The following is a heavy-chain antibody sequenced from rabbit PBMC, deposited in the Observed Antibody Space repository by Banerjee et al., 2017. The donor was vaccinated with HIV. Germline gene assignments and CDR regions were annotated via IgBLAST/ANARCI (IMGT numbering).Heavy chain of an antibody. J-gene: IGHJ4*01. D-gene: IGHD8-1*01. CDR3: ARAGVYAGSSSYTGFDFNL. CDR1: GFSFSGSYG. Sequence: QEQLEESGGGLVKPGASLTLTCTASGFSFSGSYGMCWVRQAPGRGLELIACIYTTSGSTWYASWVNGRFTISRSTSLNTVDLKMTSLTAADTATYFCARAGVYAGSSSYTGFDFNLWGQGTLVTVS. CDR2: IYTTSGST. V-gene: IGHV1S43*01.